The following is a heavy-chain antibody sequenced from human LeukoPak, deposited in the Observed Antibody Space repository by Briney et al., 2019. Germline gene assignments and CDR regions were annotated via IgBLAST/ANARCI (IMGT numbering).Heavy chain of an antibody. Sequence: SETLSLTCAVYGGSFSGYYWSWIRQPPGKGLEWIGEINHSGSTNYNPSLKSRVTISVDTSKNQFSLKLSSVTAADTAVYYCARLCSGGSCGAYYFDYWGQGTLVTVSS. CDR2: INHSGST. CDR1: GGSFSGYY. J-gene: IGHJ4*02. D-gene: IGHD2-15*01. CDR3: ARLCSGGSCGAYYFDY. V-gene: IGHV4-34*01.